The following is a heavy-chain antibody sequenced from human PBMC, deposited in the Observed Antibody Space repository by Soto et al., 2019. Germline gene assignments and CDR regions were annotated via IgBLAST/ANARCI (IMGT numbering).Heavy chain of an antibody. V-gene: IGHV3-23*01. J-gene: IGHJ4*02. CDR1: GITFSTSG. CDR3: AKELLGLGESLERYFDY. Sequence: LRLSCAASGITFSTSGMSWVRQAPGKGLEWVSAISGSGSSRYYAYSAKVRFTISRDNSKNTLFLQLNSLRAEETAVYYCAKELLGLGESLERYFDYWGQGTLVTVSS. CDR2: ISGSGSSR. D-gene: IGHD3-10*01.